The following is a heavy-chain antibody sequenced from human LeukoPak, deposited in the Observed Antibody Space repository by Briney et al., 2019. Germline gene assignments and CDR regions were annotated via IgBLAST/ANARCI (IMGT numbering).Heavy chain of an antibody. V-gene: IGHV3-23*01. CDR1: GFTFSDYA. CDR3: ARDRTMAVPPTIMDV. CDR2: ISGTGGST. D-gene: IGHD3-10*01. J-gene: IGHJ6*02. Sequence: PGGSLRLSCAASGFTFSDYAMSWVRQAPGKGLEWVSAISGTGGSTWYADSVKGRVTISRDNSKNTLYLQMNSLRAEDTAVYYCARDRTMAVPPTIMDVWGQGTTVTVSS.